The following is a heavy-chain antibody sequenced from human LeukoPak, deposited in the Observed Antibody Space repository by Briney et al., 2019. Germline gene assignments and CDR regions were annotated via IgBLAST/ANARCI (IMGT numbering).Heavy chain of an antibody. CDR2: LNPNSGGT. D-gene: IGHD3-9*01. CDR1: GYTFTGYY. J-gene: IGHJ4*02. CDR3: ARGDSKFDCPDY. V-gene: IGHV1-2*02. Sequence: ASVKVSCKASGYTFTGYYMHWVRQAPGQGLEWMGWLNPNSGGTNYAQKFQGRVTMTRDTSISTAYMELSRLRSDDTAVYYCARGDSKFDCPDYWGQGTLVTVSS.